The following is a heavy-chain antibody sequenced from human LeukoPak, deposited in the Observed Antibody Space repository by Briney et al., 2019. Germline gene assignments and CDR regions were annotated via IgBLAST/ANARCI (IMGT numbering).Heavy chain of an antibody. J-gene: IGHJ4*02. CDR2: ISGSGVST. CDR3: AKEYGYTYGEFDY. D-gene: IGHD5-18*01. Sequence: PGGSLRLSCAASGFTFSSYSLNWVRQAPGKGLEWVSAISGSGVSTYYADSVKGRFTISRDNSKNTLYLQMNSLRAEDTAVYYCAKEYGYTYGEFDYWGQGTLVTVSS. V-gene: IGHV3-23*01. CDR1: GFTFSSYS.